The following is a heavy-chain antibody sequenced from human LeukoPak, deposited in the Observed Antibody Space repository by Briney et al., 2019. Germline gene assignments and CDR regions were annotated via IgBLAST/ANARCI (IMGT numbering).Heavy chain of an antibody. J-gene: IGHJ5*02. Sequence: SETLCLTCAVYGGSFSGYYWSWIRHPPGKGLGWVGEINDSGNTNYNPSLKSRVTISVDESKNQFYLKMSSVTAADTAVYYCARHSVMVRGVSGFDPWGQGTLVTVSS. CDR2: INDSGNT. CDR3: ARHSVMVRGVSGFDP. CDR1: GGSFSGYY. V-gene: IGHV4-34*01. D-gene: IGHD3-10*01.